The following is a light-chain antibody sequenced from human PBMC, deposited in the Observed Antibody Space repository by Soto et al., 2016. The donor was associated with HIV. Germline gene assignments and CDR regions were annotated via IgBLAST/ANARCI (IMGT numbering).Light chain of an antibody. CDR1: KLWEKY. V-gene: IGLV3-1*01. Sequence: SYELTQPPSVSVSPGQTARITCSGDKLWEKYVSWYQQKAGQSPVLVIYQDNMRPSGIPERFSGSNSGNTATLTITGTQTMDEADYYCQAWDSSSGVFSGGTELTVL. J-gene: IGLJ2*01. CDR3: QAWDSSSGV. CDR2: QDN.